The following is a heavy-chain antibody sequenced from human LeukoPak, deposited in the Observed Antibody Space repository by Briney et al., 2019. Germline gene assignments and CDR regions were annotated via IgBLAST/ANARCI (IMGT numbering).Heavy chain of an antibody. V-gene: IGHV3-48*01. Sequence: PGGSLRLSCAASGFTFGSYSMNWVRQAPGKGLEWVSYISSSSSTIYYADSVKGRFTISRDNAKNSLYLQMNSLRAEDTAVYYCARVYSSSYGRYFDYWGQGTLVTVSS. CDR3: ARVYSSSYGRYFDY. CDR1: GFTFGSYS. J-gene: IGHJ4*02. CDR2: ISSSSSTI. D-gene: IGHD5-18*01.